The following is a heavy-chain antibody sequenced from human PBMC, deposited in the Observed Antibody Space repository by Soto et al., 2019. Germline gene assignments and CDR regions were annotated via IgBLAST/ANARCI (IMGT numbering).Heavy chain of an antibody. CDR3: ARDRYCSSTSCQDYNWFDP. D-gene: IGHD2-2*01. V-gene: IGHV1-18*01. Sequence: ASVKVSCKASGYTFSNFGLSWVRQAPGQGLEWMGWISGYNGNTDYPQKLQGRVTMTTDTSTSTAYLELRSLTSDDTAVYYCARDRYCSSTSCQDYNWFDPWGQGTLVTVSS. CDR2: ISGYNGNT. CDR1: GYTFSNFG. J-gene: IGHJ5*02.